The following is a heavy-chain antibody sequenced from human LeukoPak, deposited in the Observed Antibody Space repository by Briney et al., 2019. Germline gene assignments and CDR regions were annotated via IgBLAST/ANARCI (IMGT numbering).Heavy chain of an antibody. D-gene: IGHD5-18*01. CDR1: GYTFTSYG. CDR3: ARDRGYSYGGYFDY. Sequence: ASVKVPCKASGYTFTSYGISWVRQAPGQGLEWMGWISAYNGNTNYAQKLQGRVAMTTDTSTSTAYMELRSLRSDDTAVYYCARDRGYSYGGYFDYWGQGTLVTVSS. V-gene: IGHV1-18*01. J-gene: IGHJ4*02. CDR2: ISAYNGNT.